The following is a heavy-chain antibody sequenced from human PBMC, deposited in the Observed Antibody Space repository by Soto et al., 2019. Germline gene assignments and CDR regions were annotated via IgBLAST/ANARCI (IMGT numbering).Heavy chain of an antibody. CDR3: AESSMTGYYY. D-gene: IGHD3-9*01. CDR2: INASNGST. V-gene: IGHV1-3*01. J-gene: IGHJ4*02. Sequence: ASVKVSCKASGYTFTSYYMHWVRQAPGQGLEWMGRINASNGSTKYSQKFQGRVTITRDTSASTAYMELSSLRSEDTAVYYCAESSMTGYYYWGQGTLVTVSS. CDR1: GYTFTSYY.